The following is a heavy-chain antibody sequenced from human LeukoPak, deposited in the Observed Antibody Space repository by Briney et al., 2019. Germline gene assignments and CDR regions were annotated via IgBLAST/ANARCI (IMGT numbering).Heavy chain of an antibody. J-gene: IGHJ5*02. V-gene: IGHV4-59*08. CDR2: IYYSGST. CDR3: ARVTAVAGYRWFDP. CDR1: GGSLSIYY. D-gene: IGHD6-19*01. Sequence: PSETLSLTCTVSGGSLSIYYWSCIRQPPGKGLEWGGYIYYSGSTNNIPSLKSRVTIEVDTSKNQSTLKLSSVTAADTAVYYCARVTAVAGYRWFDPWGQGTLVTVSS.